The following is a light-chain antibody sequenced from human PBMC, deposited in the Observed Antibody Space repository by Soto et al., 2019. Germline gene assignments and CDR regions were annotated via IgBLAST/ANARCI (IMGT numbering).Light chain of an antibody. CDR1: SSDVGGYNY. CDR3: SSYTSSSTLV. Sequence: QSVLTQPVSVSGSPGQSITISCTGTSSDVGGYNYVSWSQQRPGKAPKLMIYEVSNRPSGVSNRFSGSKSGNTASLTISGLQAEDEADYYCSSYTSSSTLVFGTGTKVTVL. J-gene: IGLJ1*01. CDR2: EVS. V-gene: IGLV2-14*01.